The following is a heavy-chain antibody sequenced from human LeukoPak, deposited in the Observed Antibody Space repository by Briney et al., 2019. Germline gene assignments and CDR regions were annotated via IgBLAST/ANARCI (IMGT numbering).Heavy chain of an antibody. D-gene: IGHD3-10*01. Sequence: SETLSLTCTVSGGSISSYYWSWIRQPPGKGLEWIGYIYYSGSTNYNPSLKSRVTISVDTSKNQFSLKLSSVTAADTAVYYCAGSIGLRGAPFDYWGQGTLVTVSS. CDR3: AGSIGLRGAPFDY. CDR1: GGSISSYY. V-gene: IGHV4-59*01. J-gene: IGHJ4*02. CDR2: IYYSGST.